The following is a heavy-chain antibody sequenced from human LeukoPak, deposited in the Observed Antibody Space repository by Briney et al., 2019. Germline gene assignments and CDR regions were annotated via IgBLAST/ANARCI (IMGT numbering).Heavy chain of an antibody. D-gene: IGHD3-9*01. CDR1: GGSISSGGYS. V-gene: IGHV4-30-2*01. CDR2: IYHSGST. J-gene: IGHJ5*02. Sequence: PSQTLSLTCAVSGGSISSGGYSWSWIRQPPGKGLEWVGYIYHSGSTYNNPSLKSRVTISVDRSKNQFSLKLSSVTAADTAVYYCARAAMYYDILTGYSTVPNWFDPWGQGTLVTVSS. CDR3: ARAAMYYDILTGYSTVPNWFDP.